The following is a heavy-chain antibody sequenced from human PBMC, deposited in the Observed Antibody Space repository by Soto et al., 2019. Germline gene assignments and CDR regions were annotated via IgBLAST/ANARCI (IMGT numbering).Heavy chain of an antibody. CDR2: IRNKASGGTA. J-gene: IGHJ4*02. CDR3: TRDRIMTDY. Sequence: EVQLVESGGGSVQPGRSLRLSCTTSGFTFGDYSMTWFRQAPGKGLEWVSFIRNKASGGTAEYAASVKGRLTVSRDDSKSITYLQMNSLKTEDTAMYYCTRDRIMTDYWGQGTLVTVSS. CDR1: GFTFGDYS. V-gene: IGHV3-49*03.